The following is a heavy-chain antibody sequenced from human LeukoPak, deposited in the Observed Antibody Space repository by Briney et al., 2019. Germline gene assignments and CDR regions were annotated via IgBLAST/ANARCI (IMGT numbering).Heavy chain of an antibody. CDR1: GYSFSTYW. J-gene: IGHJ4*02. V-gene: IGHV5-51*01. CDR3: ARRQRDWLNRPLDS. Sequence: PGESLKISCKGSGYSFSTYWIAWVRQMPGKGLEWMGIIYPGDSDTRYSPSFQGQVTISADKSISTAYLQWSSLKASDSAIYYCARRQRDWLNRPLDSWGQGTLVTVSS. CDR2: IYPGDSDT. D-gene: IGHD3-9*01.